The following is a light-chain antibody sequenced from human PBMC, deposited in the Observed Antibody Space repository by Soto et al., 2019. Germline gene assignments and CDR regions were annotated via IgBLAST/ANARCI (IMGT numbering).Light chain of an antibody. J-gene: IGKJ1*01. CDR2: GAS. V-gene: IGKV3-20*01. CDR1: QSVSSH. Sequence: EIVLTQSPGTLSLSPGERATLSCRASQSVSSHLAWYQQRPGQAPRLLIYGASSRATGIPDRFSGSGSGTDFTLTISRLEPEDFALYYCQQYGNSLWTFGQGTKVDIK. CDR3: QQYGNSLWT.